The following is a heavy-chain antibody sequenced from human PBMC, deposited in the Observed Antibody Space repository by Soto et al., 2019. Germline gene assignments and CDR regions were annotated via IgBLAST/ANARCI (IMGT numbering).Heavy chain of an antibody. CDR3: AKKGASTWYGGGHDY. D-gene: IGHD6-13*01. V-gene: IGHV1-18*04. CDR2: LRPYNGNT. Sequence: QVQLVQSGAEVKKPGASVKVSCKASGYPFTSYGISWVRQAPGQGPEWMGWLRPYNGNTQSTQEFQCRVTMTTDTATTTVYMELRNLRSDDTAVYYCAKKGASTWYGGGHDYCGQGTLVTVSS. CDR1: GYPFTSYG. J-gene: IGHJ4*02.